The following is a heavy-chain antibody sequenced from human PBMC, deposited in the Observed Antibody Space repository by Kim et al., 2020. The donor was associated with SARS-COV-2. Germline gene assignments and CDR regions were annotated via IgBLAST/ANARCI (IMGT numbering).Heavy chain of an antibody. Sequence: EQKFQGRVTMTRDTSTSTVYMELSSPRSEDTAVYYCATIPRAVAGSFADYWGQGTLVTVSS. CDR3: ATIPRAVAGSFADY. V-gene: IGHV1-46*01. D-gene: IGHD6-19*01. J-gene: IGHJ4*02.